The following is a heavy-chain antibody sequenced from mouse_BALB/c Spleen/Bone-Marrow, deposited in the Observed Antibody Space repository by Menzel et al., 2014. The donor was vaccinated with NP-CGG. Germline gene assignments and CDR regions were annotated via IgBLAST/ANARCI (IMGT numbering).Heavy chain of an antibody. CDR1: GFDFSSYW. V-gene: IGHV4-1*02. J-gene: IGHJ3*01. CDR3: ARHDYHGGCAY. Sequence: EVQLVQSGGGLVQPGGSLKLSCAASGFDFSSYWMRWVRQTPGKGLQWIGEINPASDNINYTPSLKDKFIITRDNAKSTLYLQISKVRSEDTALYCCARHDYHGGCAYWGQGTLVTVSA. D-gene: IGHD2-4*01. CDR2: INPASDNI.